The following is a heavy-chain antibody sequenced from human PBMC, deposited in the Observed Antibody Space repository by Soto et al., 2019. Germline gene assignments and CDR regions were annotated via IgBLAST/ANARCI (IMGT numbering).Heavy chain of an antibody. V-gene: IGHV4-31*03. CDR2: FYNSGSV. D-gene: IGHD4-4*01. CDR1: GGSISSGGYY. Sequence: SETLSLTCTVSGGSISSGGYYWSWVRQHQGKGLEWVGYFYNSGSVFYNPSLKSRVTISVDTSKNQFSLKLISVTAADTAVYYCARGAVTNLYYYYYGMDVWGQGTTVTVSS. CDR3: ARGAVTNLYYYYYGMDV. J-gene: IGHJ6*02.